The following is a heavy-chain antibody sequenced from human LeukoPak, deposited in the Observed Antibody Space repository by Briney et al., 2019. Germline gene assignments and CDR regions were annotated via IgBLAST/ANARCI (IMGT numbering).Heavy chain of an antibody. J-gene: IGHJ6*03. D-gene: IGHD2-2*01. CDR1: GGTFTSYA. V-gene: IGHV1-69*15. CDR2: IIPISGTT. Sequence: SVKVSCKTSGGTFTSYAITWVRQAPGQGLEWMGKIIPISGTTNYAQKFQGRVTITADESTSTAYMELSSLRSEDTAVYYCARVRYCSSTSCTYTSPYYYYMDVWGKGTTVTVSS. CDR3: ARVRYCSSTSCTYTSPYYYYMDV.